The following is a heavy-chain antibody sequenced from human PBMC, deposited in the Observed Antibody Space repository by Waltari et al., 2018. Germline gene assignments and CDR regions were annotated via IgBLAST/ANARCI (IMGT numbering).Heavy chain of an antibody. V-gene: IGHV3-33*08. CDR1: GFTFRNFD. Sequence: VQLLESGGGLVQPGGSLRLSCAASGFTFRNFDMHWVRQAPGKGLEWVAVIWNDASKKYYADSVKGRFTISRDNSKNIQYLQMNSLRAEDTAVYYCVRDNSGLDFWGQGTLVTVSS. J-gene: IGHJ4*02. CDR2: IWNDASKK. CDR3: VRDNSGLDF. D-gene: IGHD6-19*01.